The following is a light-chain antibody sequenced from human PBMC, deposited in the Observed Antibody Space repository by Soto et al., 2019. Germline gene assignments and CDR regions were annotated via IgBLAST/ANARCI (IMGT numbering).Light chain of an antibody. CDR1: QTLYNN. CDR3: QQYRDWPLT. Sequence: EIVMTQSPATLSVSPGERATLSCRASQTLYNNLAWYQQKLGQAPRLLIYGASARATDIPARCSGSGSGTEFTLTISGLQSEDFAIYYGQQYRDWPLTFGGGTKVEIK. J-gene: IGKJ4*01. CDR2: GAS. V-gene: IGKV3-15*01.